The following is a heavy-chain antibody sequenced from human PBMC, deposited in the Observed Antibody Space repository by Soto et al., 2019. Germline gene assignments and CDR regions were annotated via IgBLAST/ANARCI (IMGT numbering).Heavy chain of an antibody. CDR1: EFNFSDYG. J-gene: IGHJ4*02. CDR3: AKDHWKQWLGYLDY. Sequence: QVQLVESGGGVVQPGRSLRLSCTVSEFNFSDYGMHWVRQAPCRGMEWVAVISYDGSNKRYGDPVKGRFTISRDNSKNTLYLQMNSMRAEDTGVYYCAKDHWKQWLGYLDYWGQGALVTVSS. D-gene: IGHD6-19*01. V-gene: IGHV3-30*18. CDR2: ISYDGSNK.